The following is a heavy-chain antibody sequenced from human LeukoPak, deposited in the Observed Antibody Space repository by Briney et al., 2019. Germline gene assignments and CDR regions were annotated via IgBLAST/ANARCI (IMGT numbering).Heavy chain of an antibody. CDR3: AKGLRYSDN. CDR2: ISYDGSNK. CDR1: GFTFSSYG. Sequence: PGRSLCLSCAASGFTFSSYGMHWVRQAPGKGLEWVAVISYDGSNKYYADSVKGRFTISRDNSKNTLYLQMNSLRAEDTAVYYCAKGLRYSDNWGQGTLVTVSS. V-gene: IGHV3-30*18. D-gene: IGHD3-9*01. J-gene: IGHJ4*02.